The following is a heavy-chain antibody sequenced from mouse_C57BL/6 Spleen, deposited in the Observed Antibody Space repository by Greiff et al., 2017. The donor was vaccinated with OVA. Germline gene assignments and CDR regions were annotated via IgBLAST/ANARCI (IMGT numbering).Heavy chain of an antibody. V-gene: IGHV1-26*01. CDR1: GYTFTDYY. D-gene: IGHD2-4*01. CDR2: INPNNGGT. Sequence: EVQLQQSGPELVKPGASVKISCKASGYTFTDYYMNWVKQSHGKSLEWIGDINPNNGGTSYNQKFKGKATLTVDKSSSTAYMELRSLTSEDSAVYYCAIIYYDYPYAMDYWGQGTSVTVSS. CDR3: AIIYYDYPYAMDY. J-gene: IGHJ4*01.